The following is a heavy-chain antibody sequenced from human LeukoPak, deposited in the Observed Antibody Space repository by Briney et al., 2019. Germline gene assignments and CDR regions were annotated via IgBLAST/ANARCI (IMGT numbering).Heavy chain of an antibody. Sequence: GGSLRLSCAASGFTLDDYATEWGRHAPGKGMEWVSGVSWNSRIINYADSVKGRFTISRDNAKRSLYLQMNSLRSEDTAFYYCARLTGAASGTYYFDYWGQGTLVTVSS. D-gene: IGHD1-26*01. J-gene: IGHJ4*02. CDR3: ARLTGAASGTYYFDY. CDR2: VSWNSRII. CDR1: GFTLDDYA. V-gene: IGHV3-9*01.